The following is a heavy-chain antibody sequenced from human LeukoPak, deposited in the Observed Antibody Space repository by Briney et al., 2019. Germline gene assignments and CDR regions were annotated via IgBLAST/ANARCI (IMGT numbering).Heavy chain of an antibody. V-gene: IGHV3-33*01. CDR2: IWYDGSNK. J-gene: IGHJ4*02. Sequence: PGRSLRLSCAASGFSFSDFGMHWVRQAPDKGLEWVAIIWYDGSNKYYADSVEGRFTISRDNSKNTLYLQMNSLRVEDTAVYYCARDRSTANGHCKGGYCYAELGRGQGTPVTVSS. D-gene: IGHD2-15*01. CDR3: ARDRSTANGHCKGGYCYAELG. CDR1: GFSFSDFG.